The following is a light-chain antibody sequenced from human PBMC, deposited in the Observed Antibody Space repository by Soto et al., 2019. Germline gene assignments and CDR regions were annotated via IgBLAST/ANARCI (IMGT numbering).Light chain of an antibody. Sequence: DLQMTQSPSSLSASVGDRVTITCRASQSISSYLNWYQQKPGKAPKLLIYAASSFQSGVPSRFSGSGSGTDFILTISSLQPEDFATYYCQQSYSTPLTFGGGTKVEMK. CDR3: QQSYSTPLT. V-gene: IGKV1-39*01. CDR1: QSISSY. J-gene: IGKJ4*01. CDR2: AAS.